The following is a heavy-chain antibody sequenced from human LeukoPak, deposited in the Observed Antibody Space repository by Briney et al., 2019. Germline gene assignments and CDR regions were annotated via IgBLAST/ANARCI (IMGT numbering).Heavy chain of an antibody. J-gene: IGHJ4*02. CDR1: KFTFSSYG. D-gene: IGHD2-2*01. Sequence: GGSLRLSCAASKFTFSSYGMNWVRQAPGKGLEWVSYISSSGSTIYYADSVKGPFTISRDNTKRSLYLQMDSLRAEDTAVYYCARPKLGYCSSVTCSAPNDYFDYWGQGTLVTVSS. CDR3: ARPKLGYCSSVTCSAPNDYFDY. CDR2: ISSSGSTI. V-gene: IGHV3-48*01.